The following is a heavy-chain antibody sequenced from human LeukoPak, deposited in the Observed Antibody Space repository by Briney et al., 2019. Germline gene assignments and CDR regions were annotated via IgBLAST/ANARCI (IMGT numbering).Heavy chain of an antibody. CDR1: GFTFSSYA. J-gene: IGHJ3*02. Sequence: GGSLRLSCAASGFTFSSYAMSWVRQAPGKGLEWVSAISGSGGSTYYADSVKGRFTISRDSSKNTLYLQMNSLRAEDTAVYYCAKAADVLRFLEWFSSFDIWGQGTIVTVSS. CDR3: AKAADVLRFLEWFSSFDI. CDR2: ISGSGGST. V-gene: IGHV3-23*01. D-gene: IGHD3-3*01.